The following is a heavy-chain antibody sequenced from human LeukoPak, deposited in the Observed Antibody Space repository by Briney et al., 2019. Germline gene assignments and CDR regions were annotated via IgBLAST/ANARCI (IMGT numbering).Heavy chain of an antibody. J-gene: IGHJ3*01. Sequence: PSETLSLTCTVSGGSINTYFWSWIRQAPGKGLEWIGFISTGGGTKHNPSLKSRVTISVDTSKNQFSLKLTSLTAADTALYFCARDGSSFDGSGSFDAFDVWGRGTMVIVSS. CDR2: ISTGGGT. D-gene: IGHD3-22*01. V-gene: IGHV4-59*01. CDR1: GGSINTYF. CDR3: ARDGSSFDGSGSFDAFDV.